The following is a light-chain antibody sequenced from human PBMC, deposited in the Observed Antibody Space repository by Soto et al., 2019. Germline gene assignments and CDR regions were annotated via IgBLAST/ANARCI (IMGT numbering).Light chain of an antibody. CDR2: DVS. V-gene: IGKV3-11*01. Sequence: PGERATLSCRASQSVDSYLDWYQQQPGQATRLLIYDVSNRATGIPARLSGSGSGTDCTLTISRLEPEDFAVYYCQLYSRSPRQITFGQGTRLEIK. CDR3: QLYSRSPRQIT. CDR1: QSVDSY. J-gene: IGKJ5*01.